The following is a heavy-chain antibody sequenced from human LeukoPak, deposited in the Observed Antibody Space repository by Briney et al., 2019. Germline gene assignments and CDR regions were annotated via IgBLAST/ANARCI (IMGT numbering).Heavy chain of an antibody. J-gene: IGHJ4*02. D-gene: IGHD2-2*02. V-gene: IGHV1-18*01. CDR1: GYTFTSYG. CDR2: ISAYNGNT. CDR3: ARGQRGYCSSTSCYTGGIVDY. Sequence: ASVKVSCKASGYTFTSYGISWVRQAPGQGLEWMGWISAYNGNTNYAQKLQGRVTMTTDTSTSTAYMELRSLRSDDTAVYYCARGQRGYCSSTSCYTGGIVDYWGQGTLVTVSS.